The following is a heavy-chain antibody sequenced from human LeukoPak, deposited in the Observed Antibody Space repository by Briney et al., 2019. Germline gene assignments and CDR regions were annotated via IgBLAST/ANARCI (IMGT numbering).Heavy chain of an antibody. V-gene: IGHV1-69*13. CDR2: IIPIFGTA. CDR3: ARDSSGWYQNWFDP. J-gene: IGHJ5*02. CDR1: GYTFTGYY. Sequence: SVKVSYKASGYTFTGYYMHWVRQAPGQGLEWMGGIIPIFGTANYAQKFQGRVTITADESTSTAYMELSSLRSEDTAVYYCARDSSGWYQNWFDPWGQGTLVTVSS. D-gene: IGHD6-19*01.